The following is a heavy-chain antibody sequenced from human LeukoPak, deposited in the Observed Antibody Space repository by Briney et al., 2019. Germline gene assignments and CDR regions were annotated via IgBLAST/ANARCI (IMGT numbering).Heavy chain of an antibody. CDR3: ARESQAPNSGSFI. J-gene: IGHJ4*02. CDR1: GGSISISSYY. Sequence: PSETLSLTCTVSGGSISISSYYWGWIRQPPGKGLEWIGSLYYSGSTYYNPSLKSRVTISVDTSKNQFSLKLSSVTAADTAVYYCARESQAPNSGSFIWGQGTLVTVSS. V-gene: IGHV4-39*07. D-gene: IGHD1-26*01. CDR2: LYYSGST.